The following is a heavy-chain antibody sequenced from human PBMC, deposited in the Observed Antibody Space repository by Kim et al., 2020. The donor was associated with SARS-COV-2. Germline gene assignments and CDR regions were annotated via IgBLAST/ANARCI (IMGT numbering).Heavy chain of an antibody. J-gene: IGHJ4*02. CDR3: AKDASNYYGSGSYSRDEGTFDY. CDR1: GFTFSSYG. D-gene: IGHD3-10*01. CDR2: IWYDGSNK. Sequence: GSLRLSCAASGFTFSSYGMHWVRQAPGKGLEWVAVIWYDGSNKYYADSVKGRFTISRDNSKNTLYLQMNSLRAEDTAVYYCAKDASNYYGSGSYSRDEGTFDYWGQGTLVTVSS. V-gene: IGHV3-33*06.